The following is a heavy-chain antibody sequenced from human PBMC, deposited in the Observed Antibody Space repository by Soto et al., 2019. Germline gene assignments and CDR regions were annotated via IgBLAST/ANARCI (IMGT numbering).Heavy chain of an antibody. D-gene: IGHD2-2*02. Sequence: QVQLVQSGAEVKKPGSSVKVSCKASGGTFSSYAISWVRQAPGQGLEWMGGIIPIFGTANYAQKFQGRVTITADESTSTDDMERSSLRSEDTSVYYCARGRKTVVVPAAIRGYYDYGMDVWGQGTTVTVSS. CDR2: IIPIFGTA. J-gene: IGHJ6*02. V-gene: IGHV1-69*01. CDR1: GGTFSSYA. CDR3: ARGRKTVVVPAAIRGYYDYGMDV.